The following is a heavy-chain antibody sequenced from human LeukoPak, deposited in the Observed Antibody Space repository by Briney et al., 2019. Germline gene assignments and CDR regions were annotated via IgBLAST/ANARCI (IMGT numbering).Heavy chain of an antibody. J-gene: IGHJ4*02. CDR1: GLTFSNYD. CDR2: IGTAGDT. CDR3: ARREGYCNSTSCYMFDY. D-gene: IGHD2-2*02. V-gene: IGHV3-13*03. Sequence: GGSLRLSCAACGLTFSNYDIHWVRQPTGKGLEGVSVIGTAGDTHYAGSVKGQFTISRETAKNALYLQMNSRRAGDTAVYYCARREGYCNSTSCYMFDYWGQGTLVTVSS.